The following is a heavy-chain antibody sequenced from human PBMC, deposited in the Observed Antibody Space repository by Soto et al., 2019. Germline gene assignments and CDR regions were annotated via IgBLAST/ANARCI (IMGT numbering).Heavy chain of an antibody. D-gene: IGHD1-26*01. V-gene: IGHV3-9*01. Sequence: EVQLVESGGGLVQPGRSLRLSCAASGFKFDVFAMHWVRQAPGKGLEWVSGIGWETGNVGYADSVQGRFTISRDNAKKSLYLPLNSLTSEDTALYSCAKGSGGYRHRNFDYWGQGTQVTVSS. J-gene: IGHJ4*02. CDR1: GFKFDVFA. CDR3: AKGSGGYRHRNFDY. CDR2: IGWETGNV.